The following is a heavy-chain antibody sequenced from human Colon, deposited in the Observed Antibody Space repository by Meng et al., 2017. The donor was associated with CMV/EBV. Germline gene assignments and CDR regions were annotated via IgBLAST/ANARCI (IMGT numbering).Heavy chain of an antibody. Sequence: SCKASGYTFTTYGISWVRQTPGQGLEWMGFISPYSGDTYYAQKVQDRLVMTTDTSTNTAYMELRSLRSDDTAIYYCARVTGNTRLVYWGQGTLVTVSS. CDR1: GYTFTTYG. V-gene: IGHV1-18*01. J-gene: IGHJ4*02. CDR2: ISPYSGDT. D-gene: IGHD1-1*01. CDR3: ARVTGNTRLVY.